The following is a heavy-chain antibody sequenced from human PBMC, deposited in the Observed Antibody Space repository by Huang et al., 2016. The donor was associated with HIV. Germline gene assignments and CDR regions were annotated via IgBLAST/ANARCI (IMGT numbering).Heavy chain of an antibody. V-gene: IGHV4-34*02. CDR2: INHRGSP. Sequence: QVHLQQWGAGLLKSAETLSLTCAVYGGSLRGYYWSWLRQTPGKGLEWIGEINHRGSPNDNPSLKSRVSISMDGSKKQFSLKLRSISDADTAVYFCARDATKNPRGWFDPWGQGTLVTVSS. D-gene: IGHD3-10*01. CDR3: ARDATKNPRGWFDP. CDR1: GGSLRGYY. J-gene: IGHJ5*02.